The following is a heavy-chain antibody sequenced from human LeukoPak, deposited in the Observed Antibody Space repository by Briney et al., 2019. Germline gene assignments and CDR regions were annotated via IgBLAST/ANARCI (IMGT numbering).Heavy chain of an antibody. V-gene: IGHV4-59*08. CDR3: ARRSLYGDYLY. Sequence: SETLSLTCTVSGGSISSYYWSWIRQPPGKGLEWVGYLYYSGSTNYNPSLKSRVTISVDTSKNQFSLKRSSVTAADTAVYYCARRSLYGDYLYWGQGTLVTVSS. D-gene: IGHD4-17*01. CDR2: LYYSGST. J-gene: IGHJ4*02. CDR1: GGSISSYY.